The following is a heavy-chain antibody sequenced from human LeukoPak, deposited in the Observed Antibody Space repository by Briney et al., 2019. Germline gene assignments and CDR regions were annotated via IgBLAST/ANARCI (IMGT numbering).Heavy chain of an antibody. Sequence: GESLKISCKGSGYSFTSYWIGWVRQMPGKGVEWMGILYPGDSDTRYSASFQGQATTSAAKTISTAYLQWSSLKASDTAMSYCARQGLSQQRVPDYYDSSGYLVPLDYWGQGTLVTVSS. CDR2: LYPGDSDT. D-gene: IGHD3-22*01. J-gene: IGHJ4*02. CDR1: GYSFTSYW. CDR3: ARQGLSQQRVPDYYDSSGYLVPLDY. V-gene: IGHV5-51*01.